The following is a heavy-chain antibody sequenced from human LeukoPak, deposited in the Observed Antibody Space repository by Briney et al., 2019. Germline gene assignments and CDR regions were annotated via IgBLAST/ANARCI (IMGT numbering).Heavy chain of an antibody. CDR1: GGTFSSYA. D-gene: IGHD3-22*01. V-gene: IGHV1-69*13. Sequence: ASVKVSCKASGGTFSSYAISWVRQAPGQGLEWMGGIIPIFGTANYAQKFQGRVTITADESTSTAYMELSSLRSEDTAVYYCAGAPNYYYDSSGYYYDLSYYYYGMDVWGQGTTVTVSS. CDR3: AGAPNYYYDSSGYYYDLSYYYYGMDV. J-gene: IGHJ6*02. CDR2: IIPIFGTA.